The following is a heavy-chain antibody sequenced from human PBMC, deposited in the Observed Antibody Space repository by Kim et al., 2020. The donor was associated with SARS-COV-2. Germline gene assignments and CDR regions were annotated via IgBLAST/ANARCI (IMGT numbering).Heavy chain of an antibody. J-gene: IGHJ3*01. D-gene: IGHD6-13*01. Sequence: VGSLRLSCAGSGFTFSIYWMHWVRQPPGKGLMWVSRIRSDGGDTNYADSVKGRFTISRDNAKNTLYLQMNSLRAEDTAVYYWARAATGIGDAFDVWGQGTVVTVSS. CDR2: IRSDGGDT. CDR3: ARAATGIGDAFDV. V-gene: IGHV3-74*01. CDR1: GFTFSIYW.